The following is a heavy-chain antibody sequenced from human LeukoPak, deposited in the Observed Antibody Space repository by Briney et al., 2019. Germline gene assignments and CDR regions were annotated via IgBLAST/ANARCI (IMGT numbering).Heavy chain of an antibody. CDR2: ISSSSSYI. D-gene: IGHD2-15*01. CDR1: GFTFSSYS. CDR3: ARVVVAATGGFDP. J-gene: IGHJ5*02. Sequence: GGSLRLSCAASGFTFSSYSMNWARQAPGKGLEWVSSISSSSSYIYYADSVKGRFTISRDNAKNSLYLQMNSLRAEDTAVYYCARVVVAATGGFDPWGQGALVTVSS. V-gene: IGHV3-21*01.